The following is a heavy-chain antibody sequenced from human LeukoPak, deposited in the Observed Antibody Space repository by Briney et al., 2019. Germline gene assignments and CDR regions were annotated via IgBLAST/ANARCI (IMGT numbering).Heavy chain of an antibody. V-gene: IGHV3-7*03. J-gene: IGHJ6*02. CDR3: ARDLRFAIHNSMDV. CDR2: IKQDGSEK. Sequence: GGSLRLSCAASGFTFSSYWMSWVRQAPGKGLEWVASIKQDGSEKYYVDSVKGRFTISRDNAKSSLYLQMNSLRAEDTAVYYCARDLRFAIHNSMDVWGQGTTVTVSS. CDR1: GFTFSSYW. D-gene: IGHD3-10*01.